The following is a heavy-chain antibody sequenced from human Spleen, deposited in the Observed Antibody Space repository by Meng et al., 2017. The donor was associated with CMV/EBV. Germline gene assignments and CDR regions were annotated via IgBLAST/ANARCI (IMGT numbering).Heavy chain of an antibody. CDR1: GFTVSSNF. Sequence: GESLKISCAASGFTVSSNFMSWVRQTPGKGLECVSIIYSNGNTYYADSVKGRFTISRDNFKNTLYFQMNSLRVEDTAVYYCAREFSGSYYTWGQGTLVTVSS. CDR2: IYSNGNT. J-gene: IGHJ5*02. D-gene: IGHD1-26*01. V-gene: IGHV3-53*01. CDR3: AREFSGSYYT.